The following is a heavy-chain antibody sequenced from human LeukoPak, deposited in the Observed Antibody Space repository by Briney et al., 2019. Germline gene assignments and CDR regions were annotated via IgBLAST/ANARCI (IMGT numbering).Heavy chain of an antibody. Sequence: PGGSLRLSCAASGFTFSTYNMNWVRQAPGKGLEWISYINADSSTIQYADSVRGRFTTSRDNAKISLYLQMNSLRAEDTAVYYCVRDNSRGQSLGVIYWGQGSLVTVSS. CDR3: VRDNSRGQSLGVIY. CDR1: GFTFSTYN. D-gene: IGHD3-22*01. CDR2: INADSSTI. J-gene: IGHJ4*02. V-gene: IGHV3-48*01.